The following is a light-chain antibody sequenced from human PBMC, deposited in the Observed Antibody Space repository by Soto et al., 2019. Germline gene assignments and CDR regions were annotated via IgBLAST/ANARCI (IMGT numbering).Light chain of an antibody. CDR3: QQSGSLYT. J-gene: IGKJ2*01. CDR2: GTS. V-gene: IGKV3-20*01. CDR1: ERVSSNS. Sequence: EIVLSQSPGTLSLSPGDRATLSCRASERVSSNSLAWYQQKPGQAPRLLIYGTSNKATGIPDRFSGSGSGPDFTLILSILEPEEWAVYYCQQSGSLYTFGQGTKLEI.